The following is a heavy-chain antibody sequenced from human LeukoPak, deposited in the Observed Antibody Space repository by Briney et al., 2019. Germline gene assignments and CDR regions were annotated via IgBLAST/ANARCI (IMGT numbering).Heavy chain of an antibody. CDR3: ARHLGRINWFDP. D-gene: IGHD1-14*01. J-gene: IGHJ5*02. CDR2: IYYSGST. Sequence: PSETLSLTCTVSGGSISSSSYYWGWIRQPPGKGLEWIGSIYYSGSTYYNPSLKSRVTISVDTSKNQFSLKLSSVTAADTAVYYCARHLGRINWFDPWGQGTLVTVSS. CDR1: GGSISSSSYY. V-gene: IGHV4-39*01.